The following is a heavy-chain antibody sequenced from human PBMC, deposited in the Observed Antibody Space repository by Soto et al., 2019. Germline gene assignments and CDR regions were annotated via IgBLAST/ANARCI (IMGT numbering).Heavy chain of an antibody. CDR2: ISSSGFA. J-gene: IGHJ4*02. Sequence: QVQLVESGGVLVKPGGSLRLSCAASGFTFSDYFMSWLRQAPGKGLEWVSYISSSGFANYADSVKGRFTISRDNAKNSLYLQMDSLRAEDTAVYYCARDWATTVVTSPDSWGQGTLVTVSS. D-gene: IGHD4-17*01. CDR3: ARDWATTVVTSPDS. CDR1: GFTFSDYF. V-gene: IGHV3-11*05.